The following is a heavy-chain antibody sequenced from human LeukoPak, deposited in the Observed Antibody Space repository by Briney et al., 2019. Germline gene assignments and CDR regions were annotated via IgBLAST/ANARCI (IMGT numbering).Heavy chain of an antibody. J-gene: IGHJ4*02. CDR2: ISSSGSTI. CDR3: AKARGRWLQLVDY. D-gene: IGHD5-24*01. CDR1: GFTFSDYY. Sequence: PGGSLRLSCAASGFTFSDYYMSWIRQAPGKGLEWVSYISSSGSTIYYADSVKGRFTISRDNAKNSLYLQMNSLRAEDTAVYYCAKARGRWLQLVDYWGQGTLVTVSS. V-gene: IGHV3-11*01.